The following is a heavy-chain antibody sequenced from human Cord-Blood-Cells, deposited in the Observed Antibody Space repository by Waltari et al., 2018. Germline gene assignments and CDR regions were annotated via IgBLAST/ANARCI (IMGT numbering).Heavy chain of an antibody. Sequence: EVQLVESGGGLVQPGGSLRLSCAASGFAFSSYEMNWVRQAPGKGLEWVSYISSSGSTIYYADSVNGRFTISRDNAKNSLYLQMNSLRAEDTAVDYCARDWGSYYGSGSYAFDIWGQGTMVTVSS. V-gene: IGHV3-48*03. CDR3: ARDWGSYYGSGSYAFDI. CDR1: GFAFSSYE. J-gene: IGHJ3*02. CDR2: ISSSGSTI. D-gene: IGHD3-10*01.